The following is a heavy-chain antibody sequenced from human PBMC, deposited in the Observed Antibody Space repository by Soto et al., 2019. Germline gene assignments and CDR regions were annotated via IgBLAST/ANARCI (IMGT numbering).Heavy chain of an antibody. CDR2: IYPGDSDT. J-gene: IGHJ6*02. D-gene: IGHD1-26*01. V-gene: IGHV5-51*01. CDR3: ARPIVGATTSKLYYYGMDV. Sequence: GESLKISCKGSGYSFTSYWIGWVRQMPGKGLEWMGIIYPGDSDTRYSPSFQDQVTISADKSISTAYLQWSSLKASDTAMYYCARPIVGATTSKLYYYGMDVWGQGTTVTVSS. CDR1: GYSFTSYW.